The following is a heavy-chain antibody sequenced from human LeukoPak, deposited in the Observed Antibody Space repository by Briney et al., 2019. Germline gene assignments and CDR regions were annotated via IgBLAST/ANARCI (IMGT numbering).Heavy chain of an antibody. CDR3: ARQRTGYQLLSALNWFDP. CDR1: GGSISSYY. Sequence: PSETLSLTCTVSGGSISSYYWSWIRQPPGKGLEWIGYIYYSGSTYYNPSLKSRVTISVDTSKNQFSLKLSSVTAADTAVYYCARQRTGYQLLSALNWFDPWGQGTLVTVSS. J-gene: IGHJ5*02. V-gene: IGHV4-59*04. D-gene: IGHD2-2*01. CDR2: IYYSGST.